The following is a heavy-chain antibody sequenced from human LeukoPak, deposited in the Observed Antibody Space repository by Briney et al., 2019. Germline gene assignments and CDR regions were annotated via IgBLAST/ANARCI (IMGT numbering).Heavy chain of an antibody. V-gene: IGHV4-59*08. Sequence: PSETLSLTCTVSGGSISSNYWSWIRQPPGEGLEWIGYIYYNGNTDYNPSLKSRVTISVDTSKNQFSLKLTSVTAADTAVYYCARPVLMVDGSVTYYSWFDPWGQGTLVTVSS. CDR1: GGSISSNY. CDR3: ARPVLMVDGSVTYYSWFDP. CDR2: IYYNGNT. J-gene: IGHJ5*02. D-gene: IGHD3-10*01.